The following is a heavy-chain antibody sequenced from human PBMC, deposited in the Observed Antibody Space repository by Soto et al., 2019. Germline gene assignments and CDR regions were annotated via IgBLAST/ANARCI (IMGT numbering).Heavy chain of an antibody. D-gene: IGHD2-8*01. CDR3: ARLNGYYYGMDV. CDR1: GFTFSSYS. Sequence: EVQLVESGGGLVKPGGSLRLSCAASGFTFSSYSMNWVRQAPGKGLEWVSSITSSTSYIYYADSVKGRFIISRDNAKNSLYLQMNSLRAEDTAVYYCARLNGYYYGMDVWGQGTTVTVSS. J-gene: IGHJ6*02. CDR2: ITSSTSYI. V-gene: IGHV3-21*01.